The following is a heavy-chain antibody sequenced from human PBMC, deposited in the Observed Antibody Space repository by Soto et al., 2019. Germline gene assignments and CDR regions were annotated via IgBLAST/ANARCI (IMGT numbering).Heavy chain of an antibody. D-gene: IGHD1-26*01. CDR1: GFTFSSYG. J-gene: IGHJ4*02. Sequence: GGSLRLSCAASGFTFSSYGMYWVRQAPGKGLEWVAVISYDGSNKYYADSVKGRFTISRDNSKNTLYLQMNSLRAEDTAVYYCAKGYYSGIYSDFDYWGQGTLVTASS. CDR3: AKGYYSGIYSDFDY. V-gene: IGHV3-30*18. CDR2: ISYDGSNK.